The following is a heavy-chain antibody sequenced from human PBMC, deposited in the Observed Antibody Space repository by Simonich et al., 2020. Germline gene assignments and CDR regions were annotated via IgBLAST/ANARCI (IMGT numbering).Heavy chain of an antibody. V-gene: IGHV4-34*01. CDR2: LNHSGST. J-gene: IGHJ6*02. Sequence: QVQLQQWGAGLLKPSETLFLTCAVYGGSFSGYYWSWIRQPPGKGLEWIGELNHSGSTNYNPSLKSRVTISVATSKNQFSLKLSSVTAADTAVYYCARHRLVDGTTGTTGVDYYYGMDVWGQGTTVTVSS. D-gene: IGHD1-1*01. CDR3: ARHRLVDGTTGTTGVDYYYGMDV. CDR1: GGSFSGYY.